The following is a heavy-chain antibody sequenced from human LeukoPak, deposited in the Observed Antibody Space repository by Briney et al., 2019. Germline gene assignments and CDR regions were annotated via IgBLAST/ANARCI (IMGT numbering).Heavy chain of an antibody. CDR3: ARDYVDDIPMIKDY. V-gene: IGHV3-23*01. J-gene: IGHJ4*02. CDR2: LSGSGGST. Sequence: GGSLRLSCAASGFTFSSYAMGWVRQAPGKGLEWVSSLSGSGGSTYYADSVKGRFTISKDNSKNTLYLQMNSLRAEDTAVYYCARDYVDDIPMIKDYWGQGTLVTVSS. D-gene: IGHD2-8*01. CDR1: GFTFSSYA.